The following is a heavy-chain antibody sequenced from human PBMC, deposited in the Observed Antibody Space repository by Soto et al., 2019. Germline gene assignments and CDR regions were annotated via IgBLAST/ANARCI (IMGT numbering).Heavy chain of an antibody. J-gene: IGHJ4*02. CDR3: ATQALMSSHPGVGATYFDR. Sequence: ASVKVSCKASGYTFTGYYMHWVRQAPGIGLEWMGGFEPEDGEIVYAQIFQGRVTMTEDTSTDTAYMEVSSLRSEDTAVYYCATQALMSSHPGVGATYFDRWGQGTLVTVSS. CDR1: GYTFTGYY. CDR2: FEPEDGEI. V-gene: IGHV1-24*01. D-gene: IGHD3-3*01.